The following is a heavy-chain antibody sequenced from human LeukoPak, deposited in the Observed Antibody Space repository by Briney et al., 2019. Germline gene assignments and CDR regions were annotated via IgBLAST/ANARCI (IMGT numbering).Heavy chain of an antibody. J-gene: IGHJ4*02. CDR3: ARGRYYFDSSGYDY. V-gene: IGHV4-34*01. CDR1: GGSFSGYY. CDR2: IDYSGST. D-gene: IGHD3-22*01. Sequence: SETLSLTCGVFGGSFSGYYWTWIRQSPGKGLEWIGEIDYSGSTNYNPSLKSRVTISVDTSKNQFSLRLSSVTAADTAVYYCARGRYYFDSSGYDYWGQGTLVTVPS.